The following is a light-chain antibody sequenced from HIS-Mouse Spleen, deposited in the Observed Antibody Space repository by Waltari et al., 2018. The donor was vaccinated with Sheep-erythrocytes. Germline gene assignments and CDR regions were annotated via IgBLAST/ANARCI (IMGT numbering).Light chain of an antibody. J-gene: IGLJ1*01. CDR1: SSDVGGYNY. V-gene: IGLV2-11*01. CDR2: DVS. CDR3: CSYAGSYNHV. Sequence: QSALTQPRSVSGSPGQSVTISCTGTSSDVGGYNYVSWYQQHPGKAPKRRIYDVSKRPSGGPDRFSGSKSGNTASLTIAGLQAEDEADYYCCSYAGSYNHVFATGTKVTVL.